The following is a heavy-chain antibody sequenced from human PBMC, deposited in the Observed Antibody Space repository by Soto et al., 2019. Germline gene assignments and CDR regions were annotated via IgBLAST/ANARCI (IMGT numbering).Heavy chain of an antibody. Sequence: SETLSLTCTVSGDSISNYYWSWIRQPPGKGLEWIGYIYYSGSTNYNPSLRSRITISVDTSKNQLSLKLNSVTAADTAVYFCARERDKLMDYRGQGTLVTVSS. V-gene: IGHV4-59*01. CDR3: ARERDKLMDY. D-gene: IGHD3-16*01. J-gene: IGHJ4*02. CDR1: GDSISNYY. CDR2: IYYSGST.